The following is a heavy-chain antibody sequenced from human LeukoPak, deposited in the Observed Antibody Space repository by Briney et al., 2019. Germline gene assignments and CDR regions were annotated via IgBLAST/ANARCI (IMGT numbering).Heavy chain of an antibody. D-gene: IGHD6-19*01. Sequence: SETLSLTCAVYGGSFSGYYWSWVRQPPGKGLEWIGEINHSGSTNYNPSLKSRVTISVDTSKNQFSLKLSSVTAADTAVYYCAREGEQWLFDYWGQGTLVTVSS. CDR3: AREGEQWLFDY. V-gene: IGHV4-34*01. CDR2: INHSGST. J-gene: IGHJ4*02. CDR1: GGSFSGYY.